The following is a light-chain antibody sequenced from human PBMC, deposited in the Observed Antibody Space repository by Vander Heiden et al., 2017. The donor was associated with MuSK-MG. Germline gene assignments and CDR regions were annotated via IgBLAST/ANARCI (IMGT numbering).Light chain of an antibody. CDR3: NSYAGSNDV. CDR2: EVS. Sequence: QSALTQPPSASGSPGQSVTISCTGTSSDVGTYNYVSWYQQHPGKAPKLLIYEVSKRPSGVPDRFSGSKSGNTASLTVSGLQPDDEAEYYCNSYAGSNDVFGTGTKVT. CDR1: SSDVGTYNY. V-gene: IGLV2-8*01. J-gene: IGLJ1*01.